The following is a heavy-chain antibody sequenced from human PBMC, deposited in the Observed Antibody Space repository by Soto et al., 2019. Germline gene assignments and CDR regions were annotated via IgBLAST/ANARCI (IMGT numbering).Heavy chain of an antibody. D-gene: IGHD2-2*01. CDR3: AVPYQYCSAISCEDPYYYSGMDV. J-gene: IGHJ6*02. V-gene: IGHV4-59*01. CDR1: GGSISSYY. Sequence: SETLSLTCTVPGGSISSYYWSWIRQPPGKGLEWIGYFYYSGSTNYHPSLKSRVTISVDTSKNQFSLKVSYVNAADTDVYYCAVPYQYCSAISCEDPYYYSGMDVWGQGTTVTVS. CDR2: FYYSGST.